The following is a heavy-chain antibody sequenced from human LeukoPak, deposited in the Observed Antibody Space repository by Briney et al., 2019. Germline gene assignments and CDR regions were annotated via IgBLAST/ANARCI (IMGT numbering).Heavy chain of an antibody. CDR1: GFTVSSNY. CDR2: IYSGGST. D-gene: IGHD3-22*01. V-gene: IGHV3-53*01. Sequence: GGSLRLSCAASGFTVSSNYMSWVRQAPGKGLEWVSVIYSGGSTYYADSVKGRFTISRDNSKNTLYLQMNSLRAEDTAVYYCARVFVVIVVVITSNSIVGYFQHWGQGTLVTVSS. J-gene: IGHJ1*01. CDR3: ARVFVVIVVVITSNSIVGYFQH.